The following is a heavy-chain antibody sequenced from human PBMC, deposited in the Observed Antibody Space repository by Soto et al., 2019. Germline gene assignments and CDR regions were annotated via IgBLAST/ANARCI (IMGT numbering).Heavy chain of an antibody. CDR2: VNGDGSST. CDR1: GFTFSNYW. J-gene: IGHJ4*02. D-gene: IGHD3-9*01. CDR3: ARREYDVVTGYRLDY. Sequence: PVGSLRLSCVDSGFTFSNYWMHWVRQAPGKGLVWVSRVNGDGSSTIYADSVKGRFTNSRDNAKNTLYLQMNSLRAEDTAVYYCARREYDVVTGYRLDYWGQGTRVTVSS. V-gene: IGHV3-74*01.